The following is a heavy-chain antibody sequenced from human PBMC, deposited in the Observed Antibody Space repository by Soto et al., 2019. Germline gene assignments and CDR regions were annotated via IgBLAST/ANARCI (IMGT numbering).Heavy chain of an antibody. J-gene: IGHJ6*02. CDR2: IYWDDDE. CDR3: VRNWRYYGGDYYYGMDA. D-gene: IGHD3-10*01. Sequence: ITLKESGPTLVKPTQTLTLTCTFSGFSLNTGGVGVGWVRQPRGKAMEWLALIYWDDDERYRPSLRSRLNIIKDTINNQVVLTMTNMDPEDTATYYCVRNWRYYGGDYYYGMDAWGQGTTVTVSS. V-gene: IGHV2-5*02. CDR1: GFSLNTGGVG.